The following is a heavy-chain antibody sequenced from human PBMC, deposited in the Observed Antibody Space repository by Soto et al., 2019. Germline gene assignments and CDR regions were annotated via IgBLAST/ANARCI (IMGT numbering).Heavy chain of an antibody. CDR3: ARTSGYSSTDNWFAP. J-gene: IGHJ5*02. CDR1: GYTFTSYG. CDR2: ISAYNGNT. Sequence: ASVKVSCKASGYTFTSYGISWVRQSPGQGLEWMGWISAYNGNTNNAQKFQGRVAVTTDTSTSTAYMALMNLRSDDTAVYYCARTSGYSSTDNWFAPWGQGTLVTVSS. V-gene: IGHV1-18*01. D-gene: IGHD6-13*01.